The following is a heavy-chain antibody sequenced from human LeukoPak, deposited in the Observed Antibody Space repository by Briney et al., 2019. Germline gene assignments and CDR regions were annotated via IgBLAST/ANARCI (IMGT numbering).Heavy chain of an antibody. CDR2: INHSGST. CDR1: GGSFSGYY. V-gene: IGHV4-34*01. Sequence: SETLSLTCAVYGGSFSGYYWSLIRQPPGKGLEWIGEINHSGSTNYNPSLKSRVTISVDTSKNQFSLKLSSVTAADTAVYYCANGSGSLFDYWGQGTLVTVSS. D-gene: IGHD3-10*01. CDR3: ANGSGSLFDY. J-gene: IGHJ4*02.